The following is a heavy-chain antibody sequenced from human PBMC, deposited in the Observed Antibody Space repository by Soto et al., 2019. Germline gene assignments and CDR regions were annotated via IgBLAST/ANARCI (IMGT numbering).Heavy chain of an antibody. CDR2: IRHSGRT. D-gene: IGHD3-16*01. Sequence: PSETLSHLHCLWWLHQELLLELDPAAPRGGLEWIGFIRHSGRTNYNPSLKGRVTVSLDTSKNQLSLRGTSMTAADTAMYFCVRVVSPSYYFFDLWSRGILVTVSS. V-gene: IGHV4-59*01. CDR3: VRVVSPSYYFFDL. CDR1: WLHQELL. J-gene: IGHJ2*01.